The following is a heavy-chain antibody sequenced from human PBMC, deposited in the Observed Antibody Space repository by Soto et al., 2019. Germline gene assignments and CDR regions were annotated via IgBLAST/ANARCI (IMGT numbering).Heavy chain of an antibody. V-gene: IGHV1-46*01. Sequence: APVKVSCKASGYTFTSYYMHWVRQAPGQGLEWMGIINPSGGSTSYAQKFQGRVTMTRDTSASTVYMELSSLRSEDTAVYYCARAAVAATTPSYFDYWGQGTLVTVSS. D-gene: IGHD6-19*01. J-gene: IGHJ4*02. CDR1: GYTFTSYY. CDR2: INPSGGST. CDR3: ARAAVAATTPSYFDY.